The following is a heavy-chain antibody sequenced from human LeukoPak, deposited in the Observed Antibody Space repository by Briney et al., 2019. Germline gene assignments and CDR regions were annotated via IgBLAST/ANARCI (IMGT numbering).Heavy chain of an antibody. D-gene: IGHD3-10*01. CDR1: GGTFSSYA. Sequence: SVTVSCKASGGTFSSYAISWVRQAPGQGLEWMGGIIPIFGTANYAQKFQGRVTITTDESTSTAYMELSSLRSEDTAVYYCARAARSYSYYYYMDVWGKGTTVTVSS. V-gene: IGHV1-69*05. CDR3: ARAARSYSYYYYMDV. CDR2: IIPIFGTA. J-gene: IGHJ6*03.